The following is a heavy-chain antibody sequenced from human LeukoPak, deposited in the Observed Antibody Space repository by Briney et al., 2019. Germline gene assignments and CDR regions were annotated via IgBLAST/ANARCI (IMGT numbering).Heavy chain of an antibody. J-gene: IGHJ4*02. CDR2: IIPIFGIA. Sequence: RASVKVSCKASGGTFSSYAISWVRQAPEQGLEWMGRIIPIFGIANYAQKFQGRVTITADKSTSTAYMELSSLRSEDTAVYYCARDNDYGDYAGVPFDYWGQGTLVTVSS. CDR1: GGTFSSYA. CDR3: ARDNDYGDYAGVPFDY. V-gene: IGHV1-69*04. D-gene: IGHD4-17*01.